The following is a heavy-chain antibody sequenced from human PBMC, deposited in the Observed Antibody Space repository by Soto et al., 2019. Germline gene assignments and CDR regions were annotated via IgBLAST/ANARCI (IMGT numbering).Heavy chain of an antibody. CDR2: ISYDGRNK. CDR3: ARDLTYYDFWSGYYPTYYYYGMDV. J-gene: IGHJ6*02. Sequence: GGSLRLSCAASGFTFSSYAMHWVRQAPGKGMERVAVISYDGRNKYYADSVKGRFTISRDNSKTTLYLQMNRLRAEDTAVYYCARDLTYYDFWSGYYPTYYYYGMDVRGQGTTVTVSS. D-gene: IGHD3-3*01. CDR1: GFTFSSYA. V-gene: IGHV3-30-3*01.